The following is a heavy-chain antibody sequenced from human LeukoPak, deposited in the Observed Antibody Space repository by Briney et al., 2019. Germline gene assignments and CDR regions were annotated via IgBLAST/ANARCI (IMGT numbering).Heavy chain of an antibody. V-gene: IGHV3-15*01. D-gene: IGHD2-15*01. CDR2: IRSRSAGGPT. CDR3: STGGGTHDY. CDR1: GLTFNNAW. Sequence: KPGGSLGLSCVASGLTFNNAWMSWVRQAPGKGLEWVGRIRSRSAGGPTDYGAPVKGRFTISRGDSKNTLYLQMNSLKTEDTAVYYCSTGGGTHDYWGQGTLVTVSS. J-gene: IGHJ4*02.